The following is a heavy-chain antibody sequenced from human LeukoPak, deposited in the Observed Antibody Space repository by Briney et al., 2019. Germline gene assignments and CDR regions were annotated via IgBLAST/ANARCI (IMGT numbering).Heavy chain of an antibody. CDR2: ISAYNGNT. CDR1: GYTFTSYG. Sequence: ASVKVSCKASGYTFTSYGISWVRQAPGQGLERMGWISAYNGNTNYAQKLQGRVTMTTDTSTSTAYMELRSLRSDDTAVYYCARVRLDTAMVARDAFDIWGQGTMVTVSS. V-gene: IGHV1-18*01. CDR3: ARVRLDTAMVARDAFDI. J-gene: IGHJ3*02. D-gene: IGHD5-18*01.